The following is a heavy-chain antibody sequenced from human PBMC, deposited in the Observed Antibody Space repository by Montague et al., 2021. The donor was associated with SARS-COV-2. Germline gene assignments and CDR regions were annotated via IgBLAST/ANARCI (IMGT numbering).Heavy chain of an antibody. CDR1: GGSFSGFY. V-gene: IGHV4-34*01. Sequence: SETLSLTCAASGGSFSGFYWCWVRQSPGKGLEWIWDVNLSESSNYNSSLKVRVPISVDRSKNQFSLRLRSVTAADTAVYYCARGRGLYYESSGGLYYMDVWGEGTTVTVSS. CDR3: ARGRGLYYESSGGLYYMDV. CDR2: VNLSESS. D-gene: IGHD3-22*01. J-gene: IGHJ6*03.